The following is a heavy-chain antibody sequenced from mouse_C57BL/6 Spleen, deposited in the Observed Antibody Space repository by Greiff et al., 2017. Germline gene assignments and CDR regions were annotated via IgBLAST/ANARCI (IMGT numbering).Heavy chain of an antibody. CDR1: GFTFSSYA. V-gene: IGHV5-4*01. CDR2: ISDGGSYT. J-gene: IGHJ2*01. CDR3: ARDRDYGNYGGYFDY. Sequence: EVKVVESGGGLVKPGGSLKLSCAASGFTFSSYAMSWVRQTPEKRLEWVATISDGGSYTYYPDNVKGRFTISRDNAKNNLYLQMSHLKSEDTAMYYCARDRDYGNYGGYFDYWGQGTTLTVSS. D-gene: IGHD2-1*01.